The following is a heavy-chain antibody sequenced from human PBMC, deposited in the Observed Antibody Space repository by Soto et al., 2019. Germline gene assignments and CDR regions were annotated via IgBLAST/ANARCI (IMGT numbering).Heavy chain of an antibody. D-gene: IGHD3-22*01. V-gene: IGHV3-11*05. CDR3: ARDGRYYYDSSGLDY. Sequence: QVQLVESGGGLVKPGGSLRLSCAASGFTFSDYYMSWIRQAPGKGLESVSYISSSSSYTNYADSVKGRFTISRDNAKNSLYLQMNSLRAEDTAVYYCARDGRYYYDSSGLDYWGQGTLVTVSS. CDR1: GFTFSDYY. CDR2: ISSSSSYT. J-gene: IGHJ4*02.